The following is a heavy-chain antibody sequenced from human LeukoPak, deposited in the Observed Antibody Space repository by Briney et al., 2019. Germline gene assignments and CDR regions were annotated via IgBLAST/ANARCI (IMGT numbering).Heavy chain of an antibody. CDR1: GGSISSYY. CDR3: AREAAKYYYDSSGYHPDAFDI. J-gene: IGHJ3*02. Sequence: SETLSLTCTVSGGSISSYYWSWIRQPAGKGLEWIGRIYTSGSTNYNPSLKSRVTISVDTSKNQFSLKLSSVTAADTAAYYCAREAAKYYYDSSGYHPDAFDIWGQGTMVTVSS. D-gene: IGHD3-22*01. CDR2: IYTSGST. V-gene: IGHV4-4*07.